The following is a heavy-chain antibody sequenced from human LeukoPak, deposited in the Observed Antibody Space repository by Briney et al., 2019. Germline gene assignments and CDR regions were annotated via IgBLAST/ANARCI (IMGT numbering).Heavy chain of an antibody. J-gene: IGHJ4*02. V-gene: IGHV1-18*04. CDR2: ISAYNGNT. CDR1: GYTFTSYG. Sequence: GASVKVSCKASGYTFTSYGISWVRQAPGQGLEWMGWISAYNGNTNYARKLQGRVTMTTDTSTSTAYMELRSLRSDDTAVYYCARDRTGIQLWPPLDYWGQGTLVTVSS. CDR3: ARDRTGIQLWPPLDY. D-gene: IGHD5-18*01.